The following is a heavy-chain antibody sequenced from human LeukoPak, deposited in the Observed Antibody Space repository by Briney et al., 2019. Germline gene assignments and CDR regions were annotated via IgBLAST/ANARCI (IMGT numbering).Heavy chain of an antibody. CDR2: IYYSGST. CDR1: GGSFSSGDYY. D-gene: IGHD3-10*01. V-gene: IGHV4-30-4*01. CDR3: ARGFAFGEPVDY. J-gene: IGHJ4*02. Sequence: SETLSLTRAVYGGSFSSGDYYWSWIRQPPGKGLEWIGYIYYSGSTYYNPSLKSRVTISVDTSKNQFSLKLSSVTAADTAVYYCARGFAFGEPVDYWGQGTLVTVSS.